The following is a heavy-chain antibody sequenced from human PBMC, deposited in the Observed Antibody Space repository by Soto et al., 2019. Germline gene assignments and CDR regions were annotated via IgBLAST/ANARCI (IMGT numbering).Heavy chain of an antibody. CDR1: GFTFSSYA. D-gene: IGHD3-3*01. J-gene: IGHJ4*02. CDR2: ISGSGGST. CDR3: AKDRPSYITIFGVVSPVDY. Sequence: HPGGSLRLSCAASGFTFSSYAMSWVRQAPGKGLEWVSAISGSGGSTYYADSVKGRFTISRDNSKNTLYLQMNSLRAEDTAVYYCAKDRPSYITIFGVVSPVDYWGQGTLVTVSS. V-gene: IGHV3-23*01.